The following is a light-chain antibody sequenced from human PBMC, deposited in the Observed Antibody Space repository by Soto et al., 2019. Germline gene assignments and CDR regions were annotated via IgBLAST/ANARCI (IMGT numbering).Light chain of an antibody. V-gene: IGKV3D-20*02. CDR3: QQRHMWPIT. CDR1: QRVSSAY. Sequence: EIVLTQSPGTLSLSPGERATLSCRASQRVSSAYLAWYQQKPGRAPRLLIYGASSRATGIPDRFSGSGSGTDFTLTISSLEPEDSAVYYCQQRHMWPITFGQGTRLEIK. CDR2: GAS. J-gene: IGKJ5*01.